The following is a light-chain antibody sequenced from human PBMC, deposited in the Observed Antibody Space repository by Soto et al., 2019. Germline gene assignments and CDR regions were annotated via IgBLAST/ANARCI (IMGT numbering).Light chain of an antibody. CDR2: DTS. CDR1: QSMGSN. CDR3: QQRRNWRIT. V-gene: IGKV3D-11*03. Sequence: IVMTQSPGTLSVSPGERAALSCRASQSMGSNVAWYQQKPGQAPRLLISDTSNRATGIPARFSGSGSGTDFTLTISSLEPEDFAVYYCQQRRNWRITFGQGTRLEIK. J-gene: IGKJ5*01.